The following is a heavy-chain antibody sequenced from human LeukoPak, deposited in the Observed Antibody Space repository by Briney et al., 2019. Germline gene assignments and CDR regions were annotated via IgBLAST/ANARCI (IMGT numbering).Heavy chain of an antibody. V-gene: IGHV1-2*02. CDR3: ARASGYCSGGSCYGGNWFDP. Sequence: ASVKVSCKASGYTFTGYYMHWVRQAPGQGLEWMGWINPNSGGTNYAQKFQGRVTMTRDTSISTAYMELSSLRSENTAVYYCARASGYCSGGSCYGGNWFDPWGQGTLVTVSS. D-gene: IGHD2-15*01. J-gene: IGHJ5*02. CDR2: INPNSGGT. CDR1: GYTFTGYY.